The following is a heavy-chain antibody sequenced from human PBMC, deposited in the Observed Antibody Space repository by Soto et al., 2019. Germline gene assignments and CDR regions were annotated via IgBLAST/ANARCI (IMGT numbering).Heavy chain of an antibody. Sequence: GGSLRLSCAASEFSFSSYWMSWVRQAPGKGLEWVANIKQDGSEKHYVDSVKDRFTISRDNAKNSLYLQMNSLRAEDTAVYYCVRSYCSSTTCRYYYYYYMDVWGRGTTVTV. CDR3: VRSYCSSTTCRYYYYYYMDV. V-gene: IGHV3-7*01. CDR1: EFSFSSYW. CDR2: IKQDGSEK. D-gene: IGHD2-2*01. J-gene: IGHJ6*03.